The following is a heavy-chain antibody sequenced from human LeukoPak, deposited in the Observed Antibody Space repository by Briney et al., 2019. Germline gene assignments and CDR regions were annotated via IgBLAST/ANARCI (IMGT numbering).Heavy chain of an antibody. J-gene: IGHJ4*02. CDR2: ISAYNGNT. CDR1: GYTFTSYG. Sequence: GASVKVSCKVSGYTFTSYGISWVRQAPGQGLEWMGWISAYNGNTNYAQKLQGRVTMTTDTSTSTAYMELRSLRSDDTAVYYCAMEEDCTNGVCYGFLGYWGQGTLVTVSS. V-gene: IGHV1-18*01. D-gene: IGHD2-8*01. CDR3: AMEEDCTNGVCYGFLGY.